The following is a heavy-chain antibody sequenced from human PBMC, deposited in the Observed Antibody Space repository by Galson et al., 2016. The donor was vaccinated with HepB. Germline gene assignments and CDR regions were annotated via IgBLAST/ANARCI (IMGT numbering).Heavy chain of an antibody. V-gene: IGHV1-69*02. CDR2: IIPMLGFT. Sequence: SVKVSCKASGGTFNSHSITWVRQAPGQGLEWMGRIIPMLGFTNYAQKFQGRVTLTADKSTNTVYMEVTSLRFDDTAVYYCAGGDQVLLLPFDYWGQGTLVTVSS. J-gene: IGHJ4*02. CDR3: AGGDQVLLLPFDY. CDR1: GGTFNSHS. D-gene: IGHD2-8*02.